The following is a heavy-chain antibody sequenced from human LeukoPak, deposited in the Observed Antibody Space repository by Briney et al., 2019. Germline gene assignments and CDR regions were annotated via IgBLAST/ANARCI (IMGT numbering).Heavy chain of an antibody. D-gene: IGHD3-10*01. CDR3: ARGRTMVRGRSWFEP. J-gene: IGHJ5*02. V-gene: IGHV4-34*01. Sequence: PSETLSLTCAVYGGSFSGYYWSWIRRPPGKGLEWIGEINHSGSTNYNPSLKSRVTISVDTSKNQFSLKLSSVTAADTAVYYCARGRTMVRGRSWFEPWGQGTLVTVSS. CDR2: INHSGST. CDR1: GGSFSGYY.